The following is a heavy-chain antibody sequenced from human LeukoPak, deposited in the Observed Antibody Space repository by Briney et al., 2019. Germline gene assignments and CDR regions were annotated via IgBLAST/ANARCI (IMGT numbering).Heavy chain of an antibody. CDR2: VSSGGSYM. CDR3: ASVIFDY. V-gene: IGHV3-21*01. Sequence: PGGSLGLSCVAPGFPLRSLSMNLVRPAPGKGLEWFSSVSSGGSYMYYADSVKGRFTISRDNAKNSLYLQMNSLRAEDTAVYYCASVIFDYWGHGTLVTVSS. J-gene: IGHJ4*01. CDR1: GFPLRSLS.